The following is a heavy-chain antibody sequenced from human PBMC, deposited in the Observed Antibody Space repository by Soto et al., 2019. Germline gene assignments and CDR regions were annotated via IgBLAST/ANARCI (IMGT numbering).Heavy chain of an antibody. CDR1: GFTFSNYA. CDR3: PKAYFVWSSEQPYYFDY. V-gene: IGHV3-23*01. D-gene: IGHD3-16*01. CDR2: ISGSGGRS. J-gene: IGHJ4*02. Sequence: EVQLLDSGGGLVQPGGSLRLSCAASGFTFSNYAMTWVRQGPGKGLEWVSGISGSGGRSYYADSVKGRFTISRDNSKSTLYLQMNSLRAEDTAVYYCPKAYFVWSSEQPYYFDYWGQGTLVTVSS.